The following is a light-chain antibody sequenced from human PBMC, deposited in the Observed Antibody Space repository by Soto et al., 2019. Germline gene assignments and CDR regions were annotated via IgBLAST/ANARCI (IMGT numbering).Light chain of an antibody. CDR2: EVT. Sequence: QSVLTQPASVSGSPGQSITISCTGTSSDVGGYNYVSWYQHHPGKAPKVMIYEVTNRPSGVSNRFSGSKSGNTASLTISGLQAEDEADYYCSSFTTSNTYVLFGGGTKLTVL. J-gene: IGLJ2*01. CDR1: SSDVGGYNY. CDR3: SSFTTSNTYVL. V-gene: IGLV2-14*01.